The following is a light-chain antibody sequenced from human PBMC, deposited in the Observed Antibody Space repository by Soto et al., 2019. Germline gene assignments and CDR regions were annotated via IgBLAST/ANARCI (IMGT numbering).Light chain of an antibody. V-gene: IGKV1-39*01. CDR3: QQYNSYSWT. J-gene: IGKJ1*01. CDR2: AAS. CDR1: QSISSY. Sequence: DIQMTQSPSPLSASVGDRVTITCRSSQSISSYVNWYQQKPGIAPRLLIFAASNLQTGVPSRFSGSGSGTDFTLTISSLQPEDFGTYFCQQYNSYSWTFGQGTKVDIK.